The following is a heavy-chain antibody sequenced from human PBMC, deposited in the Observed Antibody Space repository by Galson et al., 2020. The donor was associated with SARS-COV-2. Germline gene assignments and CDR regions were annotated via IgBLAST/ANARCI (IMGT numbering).Heavy chain of an antibody. CDR1: GFTFGSYW. Sequence: GGSLRLSCAASGFTFGSYWLHWVRHAPGQGLVWVSRLHPAGSSPVYADSVKGRFAISRDNAKNTLYLQMDSLRAEDTAVYYCARDGHDSGTYWDFDYWGQGTLVTVSS. D-gene: IGHD1-26*01. V-gene: IGHV3-74*01. CDR2: LHPAGSSP. J-gene: IGHJ4*02. CDR3: ARDGHDSGTYWDFDY.